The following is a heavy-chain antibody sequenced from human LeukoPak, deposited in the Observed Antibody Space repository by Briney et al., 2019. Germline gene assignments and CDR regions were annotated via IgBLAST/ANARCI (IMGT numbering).Heavy chain of an antibody. V-gene: IGHV3-30-3*01. J-gene: IGHJ4*02. CDR1: GFTFNSYA. D-gene: IGHD6-13*01. CDR3: AREPGADGSSWTYFDY. Sequence: GGSLRLSCAASGFTFNSYAMHWVRQAPGKGLEWVAVISYDGNNKKYADSVKGRFTISRDNSKNTLYLQMNSLRAEDTAVYYCAREPGADGSSWTYFDYWGQGTLVTVSS. CDR2: ISYDGNNK.